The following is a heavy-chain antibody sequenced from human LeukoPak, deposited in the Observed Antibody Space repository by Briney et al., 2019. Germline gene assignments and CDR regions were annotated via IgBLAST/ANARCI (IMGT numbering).Heavy chain of an antibody. CDR2: IKGDGSST. Sequence: GGSLRLSCAASGFTFSSYWMHWVRHTPGKGLVWVSRIKGDGSSTSYADSVKGRFTISRDNAKNTLYLQMNSLRAEDTAVYYRARDGYSLGHDFDYWGQGTLVTVSS. J-gene: IGHJ4*02. V-gene: IGHV3-74*01. D-gene: IGHD5-18*01. CDR1: GFTFSSYW. CDR3: ARDGYSLGHDFDY.